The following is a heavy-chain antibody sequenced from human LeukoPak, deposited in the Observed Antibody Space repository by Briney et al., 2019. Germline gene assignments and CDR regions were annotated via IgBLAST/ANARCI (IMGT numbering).Heavy chain of an antibody. CDR2: IYSGGGI. Sequence: PGGSLRLSCAASEFTVGSAGMTWVRQAPGRGLEWVSVIYSGGGIYYADSVKGRFTISRDTSKNTLYLQMNSLRAEDTAVYYCARGPKGKYYFDYWGQGALVTVSS. J-gene: IGHJ4*02. CDR3: ARGPKGKYYFDY. D-gene: IGHD2/OR15-2a*01. CDR1: EFTVGSAG. V-gene: IGHV3-53*01.